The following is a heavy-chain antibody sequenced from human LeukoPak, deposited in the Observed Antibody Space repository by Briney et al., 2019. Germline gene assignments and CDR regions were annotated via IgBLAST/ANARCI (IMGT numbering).Heavy chain of an antibody. V-gene: IGHV3-15*06. CDR1: GSTSSNAW. J-gene: IGHJ4*02. CDR2: IKSKTDGGTT. CDR3: TTTMIQYFYDSSGYYGFEY. D-gene: IGHD3-22*01. Sequence: GGSLSLSCAASGSTSSNAWMSWMRQAQGEGVEWEGRIKSKTDGGTTNYAGRVKGRFTISRDDFKITLYLQMNSLKTEDTAVNYCTTTMIQYFYDSSGYYGFEYCGQGALVTVSS.